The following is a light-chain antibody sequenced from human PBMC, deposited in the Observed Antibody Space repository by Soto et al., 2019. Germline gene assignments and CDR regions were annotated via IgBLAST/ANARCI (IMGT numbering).Light chain of an antibody. Sequence: QSVLTQPASVFGSPGQSITFSCTGTSSDVGGYNFVSWYQQHPGKAPKLMIYEVSSRPSGVSNRFSGSKSGNTSSLTISGLQTEEEADYYCSSYTTRTTVVFGTGTKVTV. CDR1: SSDVGGYNF. V-gene: IGLV2-14*03. CDR2: EVS. CDR3: SSYTTRTTVV. J-gene: IGLJ1*01.